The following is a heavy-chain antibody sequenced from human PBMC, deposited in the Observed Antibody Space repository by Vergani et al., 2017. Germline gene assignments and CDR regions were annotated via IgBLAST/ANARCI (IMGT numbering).Heavy chain of an antibody. V-gene: IGHV3-21*05. CDR3: AREYSSTSGRAFDF. J-gene: IGHJ3*01. CDR1: GFPFSSYI. Sequence: EVHLVESGGGLVKPGGSLRPSCAASGFPFSSYIMNWVRQAPGKGLEWVSFVSTGTKSQSYAESVKGRFTISRDSAKNSLYLQMDSLRAEDTAVYYCAREYSSTSGRAFDFWGQGTKVTVSS. CDR2: VSTGTKSQ. D-gene: IGHD2-2*01.